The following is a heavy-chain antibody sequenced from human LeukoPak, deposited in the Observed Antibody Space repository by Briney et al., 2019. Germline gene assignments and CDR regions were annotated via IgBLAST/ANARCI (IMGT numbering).Heavy chain of an antibody. J-gene: IGHJ3*02. V-gene: IGHV3-53*01. Sequence: GGSLRLSCAASGFIVTSNYMNWVRQAPGKGLEWVSVIYSSGSTYYADSVKGRFTISRDNSKNTLYLQMNSLRAEDTAIYYCARGICGPNDAFDIWGQGTMVTVSS. CDR3: ARGICGPNDAFDI. CDR1: GFIVTSNY. CDR2: IYSSGST.